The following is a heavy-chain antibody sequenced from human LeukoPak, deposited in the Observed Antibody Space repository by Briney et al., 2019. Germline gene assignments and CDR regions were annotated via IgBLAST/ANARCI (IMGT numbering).Heavy chain of an antibody. CDR3: ASLLNWNDFDY. D-gene: IGHD1-20*01. J-gene: IGHJ4*02. CDR2: ISSTGYTI. CDR1: GFTFSNYE. Sequence: PGGSLRLSCAASGFTFSNYEMNWVRQAPGMGPEWISYISSTGYTIYYADSVKGRFTISRDNAKNSLYLQMNSLRAEDTAVYYCASLLNWNDFDYWGQGALVTVSS. V-gene: IGHV3-48*03.